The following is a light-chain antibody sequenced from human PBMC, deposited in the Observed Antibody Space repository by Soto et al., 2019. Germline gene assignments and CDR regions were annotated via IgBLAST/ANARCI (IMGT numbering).Light chain of an antibody. CDR3: QQYGSSPLN. CDR1: QSVSSSY. CDR2: GAS. Sequence: EIVLTQSPGTLSLSPGERATLSCRASQSVSSSYLAWYQQKPGQAPRLLIYGASSRATGIPDRFSGSGSGTDFTLTISRLEPEDFAVSYCQQYGSSPLNFGGGTKVDIK. V-gene: IGKV3-20*01. J-gene: IGKJ4*01.